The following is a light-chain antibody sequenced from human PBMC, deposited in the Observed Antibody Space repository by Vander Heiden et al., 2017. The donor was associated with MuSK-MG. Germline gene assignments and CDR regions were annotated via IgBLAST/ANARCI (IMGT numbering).Light chain of an antibody. Sequence: QSVLTQPPAASGTPGQSVTIYCSGSDSNIGRKSVIWYRQLPVSAPDALIYCTSHRTTGVADRVSGSKSGTSASLAISGLQSEDEADYYCASSDDGLNGWLFGGGTK. J-gene: IGLJ2*01. CDR2: CTS. V-gene: IGLV1-44*01. CDR3: ASSDDGLNGWL. CDR1: DSNIGRKS.